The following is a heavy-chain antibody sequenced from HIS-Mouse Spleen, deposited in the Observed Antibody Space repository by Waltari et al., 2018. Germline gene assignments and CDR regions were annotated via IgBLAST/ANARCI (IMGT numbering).Heavy chain of an antibody. D-gene: IGHD1-7*01. CDR1: VGSISCISYY. CDR2: IHYSGST. Sequence: QLQLQESGPGLVKPPETLSLTSPVSVGSISCISYYWGWIRQPPGKGLAWIGRIHYSGSTYYNPSRKSRVTISVDTSKNQFSLKLSSVTAADTAVYYCASTGYNWNYWDSDYFDDWGQGTLVTVSS. V-gene: IGHV4-39*01. J-gene: IGHJ4*02. CDR3: ASTGYNWNYWDSDYFDD.